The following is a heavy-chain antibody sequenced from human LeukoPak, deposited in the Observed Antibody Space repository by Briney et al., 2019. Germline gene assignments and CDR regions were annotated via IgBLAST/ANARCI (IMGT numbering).Heavy chain of an antibody. D-gene: IGHD3-10*01. Sequence: DSVKGRFTISRDNAKNSLYLQMSILRAEDTAVYYCARDYASDYWGQGTLVTVSS. CDR3: ARDYASDY. V-gene: IGHV3-7*01. J-gene: IGHJ4*02.